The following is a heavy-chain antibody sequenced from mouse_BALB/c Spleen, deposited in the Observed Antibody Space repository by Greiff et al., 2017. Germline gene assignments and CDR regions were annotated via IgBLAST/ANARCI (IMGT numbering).Heavy chain of an antibody. J-gene: IGHJ2*01. CDR3: ARPRNSYGSYYFDY. V-gene: IGHV5-12-2*01. Sequence: EVQVVESGGGLVQPGGSLKLSCAASGFTFSSYTMSWVRQTPEKRLEWVAYISNGGGSTYYPDTVKGRFTISRDNAKNTLYLQMSSLKSEDTAMYYCARPRNSYGSYYFDYWGQVTTLTVSS. CDR2: ISNGGGST. CDR1: GFTFSSYT. D-gene: IGHD1-1*01.